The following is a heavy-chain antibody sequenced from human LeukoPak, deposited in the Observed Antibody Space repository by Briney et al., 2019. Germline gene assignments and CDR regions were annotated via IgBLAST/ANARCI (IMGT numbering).Heavy chain of an antibody. CDR1: GFSFSTYA. J-gene: IGHJ4*02. V-gene: IGHV3-23*01. Sequence: GGSLRLSCAASGFSFSTYAMSRVRQASGKGLEWVSGVNGNGGSTSYADSVKGRFTIFRDNSKNTVYLQMNSLRVEDTAVYYCAKSLYGGCDYWGQGTVVTVSS. CDR3: AKSLYGGCDY. D-gene: IGHD3-16*02. CDR2: VNGNGGST.